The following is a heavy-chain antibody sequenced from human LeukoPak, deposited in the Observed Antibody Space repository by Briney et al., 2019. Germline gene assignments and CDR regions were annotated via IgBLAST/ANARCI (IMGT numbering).Heavy chain of an antibody. CDR2: IIPILGIA. Sequence: GSSVKVSCKASGGTFSSYAISWVRQAPGQGLEWMGRIIPILGIANYAQKLQGRVTITADKSTSTAYMELSSLRSEDTAVYYRARDEMDYGGNSGYYYYGMDVWGQGTTVTVSS. CDR3: ARDEMDYGGNSGYYYYGMDV. J-gene: IGHJ6*02. CDR1: GGTFSSYA. D-gene: IGHD4-23*01. V-gene: IGHV1-69*04.